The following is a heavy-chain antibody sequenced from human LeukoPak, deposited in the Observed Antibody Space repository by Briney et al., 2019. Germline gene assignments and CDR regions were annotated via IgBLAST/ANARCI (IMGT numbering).Heavy chain of an antibody. V-gene: IGHV3-48*03. CDR3: ARHTGEWLDQDP. CDR2: ISAGGRTT. J-gene: IGHJ5*02. Sequence: GGSLRLSCAVSGLTFRNLKMNWVRQAPGKGLEWVSYISAGGRTTFYADSVTGRFTISRDNARNSLYLQMSSLRVGDTAVYYCARHTGEWLDQDPWGQGTLVTVSS. CDR1: GLTFRNLK. D-gene: IGHD6-19*01.